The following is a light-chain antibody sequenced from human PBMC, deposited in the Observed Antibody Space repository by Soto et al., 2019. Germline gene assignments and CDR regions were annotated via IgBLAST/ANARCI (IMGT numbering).Light chain of an antibody. Sequence: DIQMTQSPSTLSASVGDRVTITCRASQNVGNWLDWYQQKPGKAPKLLIYDASSLQSGVPSRFSGSGSGTEFTLSIIGLEPDDFATYYCQQYNSYLFGPGTKLDIK. J-gene: IGKJ3*01. CDR3: QQYNSYL. CDR1: QNVGNW. CDR2: DAS. V-gene: IGKV1-5*01.